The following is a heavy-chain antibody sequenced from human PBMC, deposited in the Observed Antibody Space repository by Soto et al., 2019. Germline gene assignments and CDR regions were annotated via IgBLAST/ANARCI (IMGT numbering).Heavy chain of an antibody. D-gene: IGHD3-22*01. CDR2: IYYSGST. Sequence: SETLSLTCTVSGGSISSYYWSWIRQPPGKGLEWIGYIYYSGSTNYNPSLKSRVTISVDTSKNQFSLKLSSVTAADTAVYYCARAISYDSSGYYLFDYWGQGTLVTVSS. V-gene: IGHV4-59*01. CDR1: GGSISSYY. J-gene: IGHJ4*02. CDR3: ARAISYDSSGYYLFDY.